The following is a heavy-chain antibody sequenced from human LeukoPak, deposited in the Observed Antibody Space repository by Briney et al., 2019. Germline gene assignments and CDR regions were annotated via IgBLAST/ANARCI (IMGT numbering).Heavy chain of an antibody. J-gene: IGHJ4*02. CDR1: GFTFSSYW. CDR3: ATSTYCSGGSCYSRTFQY. V-gene: IGHV3-74*01. D-gene: IGHD2-15*01. Sequence: GGSLRLSCAASGFTFSSYWMHWVRQAPGKGLVWVSRIYSDGSSTTYADSVKGRFTISRDNAKNTLYLQMNSLRAEDTAVYYCATSTYCSGGSCYSRTFQYWGQGTLVTVSS. CDR2: IYSDGSST.